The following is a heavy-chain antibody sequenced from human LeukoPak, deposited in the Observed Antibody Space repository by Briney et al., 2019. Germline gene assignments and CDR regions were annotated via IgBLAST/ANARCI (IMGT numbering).Heavy chain of an antibody. D-gene: IGHD3-10*01. CDR3: ARGRGSSAHTYYYYYYMDV. V-gene: IGHV6-1*01. CDR2: TYYRSKWYN. Sequence: SQTLSLTCAISGDSVSSNSAAWNWIRQSPSRGLEWLGRTYYRSKWYNDYAVSVKSRITINPDTSKNQFSLQLNSVTPEDTAVYYCARGRGSSAHTYYYYYYMDVWGKGTTVTVSS. J-gene: IGHJ6*03. CDR1: GDSVSSNSAA.